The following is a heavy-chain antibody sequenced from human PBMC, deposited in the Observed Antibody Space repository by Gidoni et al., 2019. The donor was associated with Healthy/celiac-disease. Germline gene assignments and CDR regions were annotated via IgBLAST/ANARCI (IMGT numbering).Heavy chain of an antibody. CDR1: GGPTSSGGYY. CDR2: IYYSGRT. J-gene: IGHJ4*02. D-gene: IGHD2-21*01. V-gene: IGHV4-31*03. CDR3: ARTPDLGRVGETIFDY. Sequence: QVQLQESCPGLVKPSRTPSLTCTVPGGPTSSGGYYWSWIRQHPGKGLEGIGYIYYSGRTYDNTSLKRRVTIAVDTSKNQFYLKLSSVTAADTAVYYCARTPDLGRVGETIFDYWGQGTLVTVSS.